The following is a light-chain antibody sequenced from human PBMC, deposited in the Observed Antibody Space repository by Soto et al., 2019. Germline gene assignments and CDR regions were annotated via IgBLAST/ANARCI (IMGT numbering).Light chain of an antibody. CDR1: QSVRSK. CDR2: DTY. CDR3: LQHTNFPLT. Sequence: EIVLTQSPASLSVSPGERATLSCRASQSVRSKVAWYQQKPGQAPSLVIYDTYIRATGIPSRFSGSGSGTDFTLTISSLQPEDFATYYCLQHTNFPLTFGQGTRLEIK. V-gene: IGKV3-15*01. J-gene: IGKJ5*01.